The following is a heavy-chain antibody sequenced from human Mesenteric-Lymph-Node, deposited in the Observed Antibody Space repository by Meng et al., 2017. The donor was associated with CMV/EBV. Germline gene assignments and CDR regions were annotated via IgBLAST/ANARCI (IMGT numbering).Heavy chain of an antibody. J-gene: IGHJ4*02. D-gene: IGHD1-14*01. CDR3: ASLAPLNNTKDKIPSGY. Sequence: QVQLQQWGAGLLKPSETLSLTCAVYGGSFSAYYWSWIRQPPGKGLEWIGEINHSGSTNYNPSLKSRITISVDTSKNLFSLKLTSVTAADTAVYFCASLAPLNNTKDKIPSGYWGQGTLVTVSS. CDR1: GGSFSAYY. CDR2: INHSGST. V-gene: IGHV4-34*01.